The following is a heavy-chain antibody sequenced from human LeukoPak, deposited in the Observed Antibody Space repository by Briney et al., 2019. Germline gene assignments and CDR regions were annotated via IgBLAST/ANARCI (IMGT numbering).Heavy chain of an antibody. CDR1: GYTFTSYG. CDR3: ARTVGGYNWNDAGSYYFDY. V-gene: IGHV1-18*01. CDR2: ISAYNGNT. Sequence: ASVKVSCKASGYTFTSYGISWVRQAPGQGLEWMGWISAYNGNTNYAQKLQGRVTMTTDTSTSTAYMELRSLRSDDTAVYYCARTVGGYNWNDAGSYYFDYWGQGTLVTVSS. D-gene: IGHD1-1*01. J-gene: IGHJ4*02.